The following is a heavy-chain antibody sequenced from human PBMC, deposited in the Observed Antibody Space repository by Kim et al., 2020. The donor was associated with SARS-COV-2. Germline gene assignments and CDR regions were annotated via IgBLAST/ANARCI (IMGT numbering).Heavy chain of an antibody. D-gene: IGHD6-19*01. J-gene: IGHJ4*01. CDR3: ARGAVAAPIGLDH. Sequence: KYKPSLKSRVAILLDTAQIQFSLKVASVTAADTAVYYCARGAVAAPIGLDHWGHGALVTVSA. V-gene: IGHV4-59*09.